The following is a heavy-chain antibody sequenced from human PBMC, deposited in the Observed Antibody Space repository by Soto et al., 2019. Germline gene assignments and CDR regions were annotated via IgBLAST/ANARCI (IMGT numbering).Heavy chain of an antibody. J-gene: IGHJ6*02. D-gene: IGHD3-10*01. V-gene: IGHV4-59*01. CDR3: ATGGGRFNYGMDV. Sequence: QVQLQESGPGLVKPSETLSLTCTVSGGSIRSYYWSWIRQPPGKRLEWIGYIYYSGSTNYNPSLHCRVSISVDTSKNQLSLTLSSVTPADTAVYYCATGGGRFNYGMDVWGQGTTVTVSS. CDR2: IYYSGST. CDR1: GGSIRSYY.